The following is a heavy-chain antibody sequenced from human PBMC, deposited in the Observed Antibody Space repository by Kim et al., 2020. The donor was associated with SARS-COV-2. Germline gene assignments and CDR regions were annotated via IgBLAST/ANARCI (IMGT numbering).Heavy chain of an antibody. Sequence: GGSLRLSCAASGFTFSSYAMSWVRQAPGKGLEWVSAISGSGGSTYYADSVKGRFTISRDNSKNTLYLQMNSLRAEDTAVYYCAKDTTKHYYGSGSYYIDWFDPWGQGTLVTVSS. V-gene: IGHV3-23*01. D-gene: IGHD3-10*01. CDR2: ISGSGGST. CDR3: AKDTTKHYYGSGSYYIDWFDP. CDR1: GFTFSSYA. J-gene: IGHJ5*02.